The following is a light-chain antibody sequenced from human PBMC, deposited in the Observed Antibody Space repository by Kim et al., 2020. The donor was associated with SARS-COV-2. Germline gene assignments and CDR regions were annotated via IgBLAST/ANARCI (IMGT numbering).Light chain of an antibody. CDR1: SSDAGGYNY. V-gene: IGLV2-14*03. J-gene: IGLJ3*02. CDR2: DVS. CDR3: SSYTSSSRWV. Sequence: GQSLTISGTGTSSDAGGYNYVSWYQQHPGKAPKLMIYDVSNRPSGVSNRFSGSKSGNTASLTISGLQAEDEADYYCSSYTSSSRWVFGGGTQLTVL.